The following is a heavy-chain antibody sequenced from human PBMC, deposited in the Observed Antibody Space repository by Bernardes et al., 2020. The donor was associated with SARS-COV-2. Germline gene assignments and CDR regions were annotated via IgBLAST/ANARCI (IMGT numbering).Heavy chain of an antibody. CDR1: GFPFSNYA. D-gene: IGHD6-19*01. J-gene: IGHJ4*02. CDR2: INHGGQHT. V-gene: IGHV3-23*01. Sequence: GGSLRLSCAASGFPFSNYAMNWVRRAPGKGLEWVSTINHGGQHTHYADSVRGRFIISRDNSKDTLFLQMDSLRAEDTAVYHCAKDLDSSGWYEGDYWGQGTLVTVSS. CDR3: AKDLDSSGWYEGDY.